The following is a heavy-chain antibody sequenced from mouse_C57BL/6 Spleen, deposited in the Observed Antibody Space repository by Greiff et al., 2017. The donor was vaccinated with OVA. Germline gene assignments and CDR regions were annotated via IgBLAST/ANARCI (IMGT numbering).Heavy chain of an antibody. CDR1: GYTFTSYW. Sequence: QVQLQQPGAELVMPGASVKLSCKASGYTFTSYWMHWVKQRPGQGLEWIGEIDPSDSYTNYNQKFKGKSTLTVDKSSSTAYMQLSSLTSEDSAVYYCARSGLFYFDDWGQGTTLTVSS. V-gene: IGHV1-69*01. CDR3: ARSGLFYFDD. D-gene: IGHD1-1*02. J-gene: IGHJ2*01. CDR2: IDPSDSYT.